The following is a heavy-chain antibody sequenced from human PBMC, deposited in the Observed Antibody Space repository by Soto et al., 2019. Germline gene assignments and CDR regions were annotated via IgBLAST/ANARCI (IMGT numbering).Heavy chain of an antibody. V-gene: IGHV1-3*04. J-gene: IGHJ3*02. CDR1: GYTSTGYV. CDR2: ISTGTGNT. D-gene: IGHD3-10*01. CDR3: AREGINAGIRPWGDAFDI. Sequence: QVQLVQSGAEVKKPGASVKISCEASGYTSTGYVMHWVRQAPGQRPEWMGWISTGTGNTRSSQRFQGRVTFTGDASASTFYMGLSSLTFEDTPVYYCAREGINAGIRPWGDAFDIWGQGTMVTVSS.